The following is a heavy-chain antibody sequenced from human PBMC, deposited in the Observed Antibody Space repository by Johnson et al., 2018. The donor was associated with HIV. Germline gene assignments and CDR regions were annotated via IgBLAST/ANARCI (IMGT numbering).Heavy chain of an antibody. CDR3: AKGGYSYGNAFDI. CDR1: GFTFTSFA. CDR2: ISYDGSNK. J-gene: IGHJ3*02. D-gene: IGHD5-18*01. Sequence: QVQLVESGGGVVQPGTSLRLSCAASGFTFTSFAMHWVRQAPGKGLEWVAFISYDGSNKYYADSVKGRFTISRDNSKNTLYLQMNSLRAEDTTVYYCAKGGYSYGNAFDIGGQGTMVTVSS. V-gene: IGHV3-30*04.